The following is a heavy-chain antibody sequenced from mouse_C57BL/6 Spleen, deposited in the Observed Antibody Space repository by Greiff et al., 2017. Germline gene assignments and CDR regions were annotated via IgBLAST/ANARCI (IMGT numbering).Heavy chain of an antibody. CDR3: ARGITTVVAPYYFDY. D-gene: IGHD1-1*01. Sequence: EVHLVESGPGLVKPSQSLSLTCSVTGYSITSGYYWNWIRQFPGNKLEWMGYISYDGSNNYNPSLKNRISITRDTSKNQFFLKLNSVTTEDTATYYCARGITTVVAPYYFDYWGQGTTLTVSS. CDR2: ISYDGSN. J-gene: IGHJ2*01. CDR1: GYSITSGYY. V-gene: IGHV3-6*01.